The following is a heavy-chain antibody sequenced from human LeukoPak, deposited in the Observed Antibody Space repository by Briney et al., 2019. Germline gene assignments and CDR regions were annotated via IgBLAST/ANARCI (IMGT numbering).Heavy chain of an antibody. V-gene: IGHV4-30-2*01. J-gene: IGHJ4*02. CDR3: ARGTQLVIDY. Sequence: SETLSLTCTVSGGSISSYSWSWIRQPPGKGLEWIGYIYHSGSTYYNPSLKSRVTISVDRSKNQFSLKLSSVTAADTAVYYCARGTQLVIDYWGQGTLVTVSS. CDR2: IYHSGST. CDR1: GGSISSYS. D-gene: IGHD6-13*01.